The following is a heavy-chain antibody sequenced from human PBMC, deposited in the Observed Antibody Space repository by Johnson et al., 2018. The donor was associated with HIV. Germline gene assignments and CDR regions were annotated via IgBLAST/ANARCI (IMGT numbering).Heavy chain of an antibody. V-gene: IGHV1-46*01. D-gene: IGHD4-11*01. Sequence: QVQLQQPGTELVKPGASVKLSCKASGYTFTSYWMHWVKQRPGQGLEWIGRIHPSDSDTNYNQKFKGKATLTVDKSSSTAYMPLSSLTSEDSAVYYCARFNHGNYRGFDYWGQGTLVTVS. CDR3: ARFNHGNYRGFDY. CDR1: GYTFTSYW. CDR2: IHPSDSDT. J-gene: IGHJ4*03.